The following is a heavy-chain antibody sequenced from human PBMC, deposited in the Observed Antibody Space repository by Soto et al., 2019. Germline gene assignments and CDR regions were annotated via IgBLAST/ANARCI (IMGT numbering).Heavy chain of an antibody. Sequence: SVKVSCKASGYTFSDYYLHWVRQAPGQGPEWMGRINPNSGDTKFAQKFQGRVTMTRDTSVRTAFMELNWLKPDDTAVYYCARESGGATATLDYYYFYMDVWGQGTTVTVSS. J-gene: IGHJ6*03. CDR1: GYTFSDYY. V-gene: IGHV1-2*06. CDR3: ARESGGATATLDYYYFYMDV. D-gene: IGHD5-12*01. CDR2: INPNSGDT.